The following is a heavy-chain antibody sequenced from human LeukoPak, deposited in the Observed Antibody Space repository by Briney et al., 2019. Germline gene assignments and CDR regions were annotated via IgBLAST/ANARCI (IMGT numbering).Heavy chain of an antibody. Sequence: SETLSLTCSVSGGSITTSRYYWSWIRQPPGEGLEWIGYIYYSGSTNYNPSLKSRVTISVDTSKNQFSLKLSSVTAADTAVYYCARGVEYSSSSGLGYWGQGTLVTVSS. D-gene: IGHD6-6*01. CDR1: GGSITTSRYY. V-gene: IGHV4-61*01. J-gene: IGHJ4*02. CDR3: ARGVEYSSSSGLGY. CDR2: IYYSGST.